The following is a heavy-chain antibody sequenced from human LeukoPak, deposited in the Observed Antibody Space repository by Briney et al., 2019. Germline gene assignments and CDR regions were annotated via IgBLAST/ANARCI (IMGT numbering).Heavy chain of an antibody. CDR3: ARVVTGTTANWFDP. CDR1: GGSFSGYY. J-gene: IGHJ5*02. CDR2: INHSGST. D-gene: IGHD1-7*01. V-gene: IGHV4-34*01. Sequence: PSETLSLTCAVYGGSFSGYYWSWIRQPPGKGLEWIGEINHSGSTNYNPSLKSRVTISVDTSKNQFSLKLSSVTAAGTAVYYCARVVTGTTANWFDPWGQGTLVTVSS.